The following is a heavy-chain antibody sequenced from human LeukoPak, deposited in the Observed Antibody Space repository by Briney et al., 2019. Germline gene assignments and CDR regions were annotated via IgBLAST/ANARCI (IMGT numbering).Heavy chain of an antibody. CDR3: ARTSWGYYDSSGYSHFDY. J-gene: IGHJ4*02. D-gene: IGHD3-22*01. Sequence: VASVKVSCKASGGTFSSYAISWVRQAPGQGLEWMGGFIPIFGTANYAQKFQGRVTITADESTSTAYMELSSLRSEDTAVYYCARTSWGYYDSSGYSHFDYWGQGTLVTVSS. V-gene: IGHV1-69*01. CDR2: FIPIFGTA. CDR1: GGTFSSYA.